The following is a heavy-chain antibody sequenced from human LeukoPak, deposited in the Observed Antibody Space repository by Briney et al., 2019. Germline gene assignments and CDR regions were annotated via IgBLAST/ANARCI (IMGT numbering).Heavy chain of an antibody. Sequence: ASVKVSCKASGYTFTSYYLHWVRQAPGQGLEWMGIINPSGSSTTYAQNFQGRVTMTRDMSTSTVYMQLSSLRSEDTAMYYCARGRDLAVTGTNFDYWGQGTLVTVSS. J-gene: IGHJ4*02. D-gene: IGHD6-19*01. V-gene: IGHV1-46*01. CDR2: INPSGSST. CDR1: GYTFTSYY. CDR3: ARGRDLAVTGTNFDY.